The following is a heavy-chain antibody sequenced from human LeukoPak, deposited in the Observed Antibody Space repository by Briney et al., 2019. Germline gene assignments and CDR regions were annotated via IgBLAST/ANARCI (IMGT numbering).Heavy chain of an antibody. CDR2: ISGSSTDI. D-gene: IGHD3-22*01. CDR3: ARRGYYDSSGYDY. J-gene: IGHJ4*02. Sequence: GGSLRLSCAVSGFTFSNHAMNWVRQAPGKGLEWVSSISGSSTDIYYADSVKGRFTISRDYAKNSLYLQINSLRAEDTAIYYCARRGYYDSSGYDYWGQGTLVTVSS. CDR1: GFTFSNHA. V-gene: IGHV3-21*01.